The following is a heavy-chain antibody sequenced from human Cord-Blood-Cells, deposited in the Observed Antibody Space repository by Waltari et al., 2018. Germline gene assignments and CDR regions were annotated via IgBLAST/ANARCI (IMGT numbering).Heavy chain of an antibody. CDR2: IYYSGSP. J-gene: IGHJ3*02. CDR1: GGSISSSSYY. Sequence: QLQLQESGPGLVKPSETLSLTCTVSGGSISSSSYYWGWIRQPPGKGPEWIGSIYYSGSPYYNPSRKGLVTISVDTSKNQFSLKLSSVTAADSAVYYCARQILGYCSSTSCYVDAFDIWGQGTMVTVSS. V-gene: IGHV4-39*01. D-gene: IGHD2-2*01. CDR3: ARQILGYCSSTSCYVDAFDI.